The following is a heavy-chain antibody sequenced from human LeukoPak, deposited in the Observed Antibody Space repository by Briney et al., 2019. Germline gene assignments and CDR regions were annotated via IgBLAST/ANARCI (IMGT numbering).Heavy chain of an antibody. CDR2: IYYSGST. CDR1: GGSISSSSYY. D-gene: IGHD1-26*01. V-gene: IGHV4-39*07. Sequence: PSETLSLTCTVSGGSISSSSYYWGWIRQPPGEGLEWIGSIYYSGSTYYNPSLKSRVTISVDTSKNQFSLKLSSVTAADTAVYYCARDNRGVGATQGPYYYYYCMDVWGKGTTVTVSS. J-gene: IGHJ6*03. CDR3: ARDNRGVGATQGPYYYYYCMDV.